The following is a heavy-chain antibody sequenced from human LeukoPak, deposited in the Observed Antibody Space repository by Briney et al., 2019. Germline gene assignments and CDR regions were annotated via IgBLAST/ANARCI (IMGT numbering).Heavy chain of an antibody. CDR3: ASSSLAVAGPFDY. J-gene: IGHJ4*02. V-gene: IGHV4-39*07. CDR1: GGSISSSSYY. Sequence: SETLSLTCTVSGGSISSSSYYWSWIRQPPGKGLEWIGEINHSGSTNYNPSLKSRVTISVDTSKNQFSLKLSSVTAADTAVYYCASSSLAVAGPFDYWGQGTLVTVSS. D-gene: IGHD6-19*01. CDR2: INHSGST.